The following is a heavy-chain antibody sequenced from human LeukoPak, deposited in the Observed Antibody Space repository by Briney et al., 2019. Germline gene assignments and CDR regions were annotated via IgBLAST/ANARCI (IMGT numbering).Heavy chain of an antibody. J-gene: IGHJ4*02. V-gene: IGHV3-11*04. CDR1: GFTFSDYY. D-gene: IGHD5-12*01. CDR3: ARPMEPQVDIVADY. Sequence: PGGSLRLSCAASGFTFSDYYMSWIRQAPGKGLVWVSYISSSGSTIYYADSVKGRFTISRDNAKNSLYLQMNSLRAEDTAVYYCARPMEPQVDIVADYWGQGTLVTVSS. CDR2: ISSSGSTI.